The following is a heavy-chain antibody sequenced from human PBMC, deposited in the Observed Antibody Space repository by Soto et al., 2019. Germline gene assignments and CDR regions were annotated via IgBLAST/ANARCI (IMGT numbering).Heavy chain of an antibody. V-gene: IGHV3-30*18. CDR1: GFTFSIYG. CDR3: VKGPAVRGLLVRVNNRMDV. Sequence: GGSLRLSCAASGFTFSIYGMNWVRQAPGKGLEWVAVISQDGNNKYYADSVKGRFAISRDNSKNTVYLQMDSLRPDDTAAYYCVKGPAVRGLLVRVNNRMDVWGQVTTVSVS. D-gene: IGHD3-10*01. J-gene: IGHJ6*02. CDR2: ISQDGNNK.